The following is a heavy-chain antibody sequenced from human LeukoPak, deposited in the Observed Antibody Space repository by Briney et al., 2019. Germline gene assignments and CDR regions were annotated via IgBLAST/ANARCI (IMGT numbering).Heavy chain of an antibody. V-gene: IGHV4-34*01. CDR1: GVSFSDYY. J-gene: IGHJ4*02. CDR2: IYHTGDT. Sequence: SETLSLTCGVHGVSFSDYYWGWIRQSPGKGLEWIGEIYHTGDTHYNPSLKSRVTISIDTSKNQFSLNVTSLTAADTSVYYCARGRHRIDYDPRGRSLVHVYFDNWGQGGLVTVSS. CDR3: ARGRHRIDYDPRGRSLVHVYFDN. D-gene: IGHD3-16*01.